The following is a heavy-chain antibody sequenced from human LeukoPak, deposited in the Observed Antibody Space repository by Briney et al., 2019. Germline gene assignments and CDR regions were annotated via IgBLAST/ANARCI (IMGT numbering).Heavy chain of an antibody. CDR1: GGSISSSSYY. D-gene: IGHD2-15*01. CDR3: ARVYCSGGSCEGGYFDY. Sequence: PPETLSLTCTVSGGSISSSSYYWGWIRQPPGKGLEWIGSIYYSGSTYYNPSLKSRVTISVDTSKNQFSLKLSSVTAADTAVYYCARVYCSGGSCEGGYFDYWGQGTLVTVSS. CDR2: IYYSGST. J-gene: IGHJ4*02. V-gene: IGHV4-39*07.